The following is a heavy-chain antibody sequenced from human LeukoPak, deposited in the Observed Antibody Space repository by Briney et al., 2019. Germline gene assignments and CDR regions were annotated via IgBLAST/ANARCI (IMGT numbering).Heavy chain of an antibody. J-gene: IGHJ4*02. CDR3: ARGRPGTSGRANY. CDR1: GYTFTDYY. Sequence: ASVKVSCKASGYTFTDYYMHWVRQAPGQGLEWMGWIDPNSGDTNYAQKFQGRVTMTRDTSISTAYMELSRLRSDDTAVYYCARGRPGTSGRANYWGQGTLVTVSS. D-gene: IGHD2-2*01. V-gene: IGHV1-2*02. CDR2: IDPNSGDT.